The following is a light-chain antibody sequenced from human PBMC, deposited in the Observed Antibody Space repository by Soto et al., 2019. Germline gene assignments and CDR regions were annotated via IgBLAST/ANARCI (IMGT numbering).Light chain of an antibody. CDR3: SLSYSGAQI. V-gene: IGLV7-46*01. CDR1: TGVVASGHY. Sequence: QAVVTQEPSLTVSPGGTVTLTCGSSTGVVASGHYPYWFQQNPGQAPRTLIYDTSNNHSWTPARFSGSLLGVNAALTLSGAQPDDESDYHCSLSYSGAQIFGGGTQLTVL. CDR2: DTS. J-gene: IGLJ2*01.